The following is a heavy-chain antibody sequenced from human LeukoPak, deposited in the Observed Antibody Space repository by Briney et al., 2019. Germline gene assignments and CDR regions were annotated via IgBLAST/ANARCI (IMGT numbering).Heavy chain of an antibody. CDR1: GGSISSSSYY. D-gene: IGHD6-19*01. J-gene: IGHJ4*02. CDR3: ARRGWSFNQFDY. Sequence: SETLSLTXTVSGGSISSSSYYWGWIRQPPGKGLEWIRSIYYSGSTYYNPSLKSRVTISVDTSKNQFSLKLSSVTAADTAVYYCARRGWSFNQFDYWGQGTLVTVSS. CDR2: IYYSGST. V-gene: IGHV4-39*01.